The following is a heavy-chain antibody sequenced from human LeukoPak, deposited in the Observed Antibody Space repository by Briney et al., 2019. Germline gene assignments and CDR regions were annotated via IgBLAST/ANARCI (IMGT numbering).Heavy chain of an antibody. D-gene: IGHD2-21*02. CDR1: GFTFSSYS. CDR3: ARRDIVVVTASMDV. V-gene: IGHV3-48*04. Sequence: GGSLRLSCAASGFTFSSYSMNWVLQAPGKGLEWVSYISSSSSTIYYADSVKGRFTISRDNAKNSLYLQTNSLRAEDTAVYYCARRDIVVVTASMDVWGKGTTVTVSS. J-gene: IGHJ6*03. CDR2: ISSSSSTI.